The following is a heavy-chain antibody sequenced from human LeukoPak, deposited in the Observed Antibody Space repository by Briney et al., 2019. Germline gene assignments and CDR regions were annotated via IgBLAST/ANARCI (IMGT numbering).Heavy chain of an antibody. D-gene: IGHD3-10*01. Sequence: GGSLRLSCAASGFTLSSYGMHWVRQAPGKGLEWVAFIRYDGSNKYYADSVEGRFTISRDNSKNTLYLQMNSLRAEDTAVYYCAKLGLDGSGSYGLDYWGQGTLVTVSS. CDR3: AKLGLDGSGSYGLDY. J-gene: IGHJ4*02. V-gene: IGHV3-30*02. CDR2: IRYDGSNK. CDR1: GFTLSSYG.